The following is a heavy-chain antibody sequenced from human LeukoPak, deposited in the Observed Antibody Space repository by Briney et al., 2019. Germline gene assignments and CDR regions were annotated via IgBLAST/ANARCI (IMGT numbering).Heavy chain of an antibody. D-gene: IGHD2-2*01. CDR2: IYSGGST. J-gene: IGHJ3*02. CDR3: AREYKIGGYCSSTSCPNAFDI. V-gene: IGHV3-53*01. Sequence: EGSLRLSCAASGFTVSSNYMSWVRQAPGKGLEWVSVIYSGGSTYYADSVKGRFTISRDNSKNTLYLQMNSLRAEDTAVYYCAREYKIGGYCSSTSCPNAFDIWGQGTMVTVSS. CDR1: GFTVSSNY.